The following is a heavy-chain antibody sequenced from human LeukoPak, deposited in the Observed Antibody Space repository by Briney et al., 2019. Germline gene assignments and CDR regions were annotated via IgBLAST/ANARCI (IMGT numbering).Heavy chain of an antibody. CDR3: ARGRDRNAFDI. J-gene: IGHJ3*02. CDR1: GFTLSNSW. CDR2: IDPDGNT. D-gene: IGHD5-24*01. Sequence: PGGSLRLSCAASGFTLSNSWMNWVRQAPGKGLVWVSRIDPDGNTDYADSVKGRFTISRDNAKNSLYLQMNSLRAEDTAVYYCARGRDRNAFDIWGQGTMVTVSS. V-gene: IGHV3-74*01.